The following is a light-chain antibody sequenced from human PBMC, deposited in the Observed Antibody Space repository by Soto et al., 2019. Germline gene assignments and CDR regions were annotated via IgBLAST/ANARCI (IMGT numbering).Light chain of an antibody. Sequence: IAQSPSTLTATVGDRVTIPCRASQSISSWLAWYQQKPGKAPKLLIYDAASLESGVPSRFSGSGSGTEFTLTISSLQPDDFATHYCQQYNSYFPRPFCQGT. CDR3: QQYNSYFPRP. J-gene: IGKJ1*01. CDR1: QSISSW. CDR2: DAA. V-gene: IGKV1-5*01.